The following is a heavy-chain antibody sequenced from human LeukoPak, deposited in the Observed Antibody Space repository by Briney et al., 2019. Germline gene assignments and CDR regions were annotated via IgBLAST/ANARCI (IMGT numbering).Heavy chain of an antibody. CDR1: GFTLPNYW. CDR2: GEGDESSS. CDR3: GNTDHFAN. Sequence: GGSLRLSCAASGFTLPNYWMNWVRQAPGKGLVWVARGEGDESSSTYADSVKGRFTISRDNAKNTLYLQMNRLRVEDTAVYYCGNTDHFANWGQGTLVTVSS. J-gene: IGHJ4*02. V-gene: IGHV3-74*03.